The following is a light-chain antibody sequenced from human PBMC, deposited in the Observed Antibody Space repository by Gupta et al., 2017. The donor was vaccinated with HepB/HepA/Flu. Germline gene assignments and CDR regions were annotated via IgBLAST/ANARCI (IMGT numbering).Light chain of an antibody. CDR2: DAS. CDR3: QQYNNWPPWT. V-gene: IGKV3D-15*01. Sequence: EIAMTQSPATLSVSPGERATLSCRASQSVSSNLAWYQQKPGQAPRLLIYDASTRATAIPARFSGSGSGTEFTLTISSLQAEDFAVYYCQQYNNWPPWTFGQGTKVEIK. CDR1: QSVSSN. J-gene: IGKJ1*01.